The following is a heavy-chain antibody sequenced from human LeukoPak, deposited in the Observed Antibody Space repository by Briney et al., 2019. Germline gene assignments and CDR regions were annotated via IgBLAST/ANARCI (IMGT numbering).Heavy chain of an antibody. CDR1: GFTFDDYA. D-gene: IGHD2-15*01. J-gene: IGHJ5*02. V-gene: IGHV3-9*01. CDR2: ISWNSGSI. Sequence: GGSLTLSCAASGFTFDDYAMHWVRQAPGKGLEWVSGISWNSGSIGYADSVKGRFTISRDNAKNSLYLQMNSLRAEDTDLYYCAKGAAATEGWFDPWGQGTLVTVSS. CDR3: AKGAAATEGWFDP.